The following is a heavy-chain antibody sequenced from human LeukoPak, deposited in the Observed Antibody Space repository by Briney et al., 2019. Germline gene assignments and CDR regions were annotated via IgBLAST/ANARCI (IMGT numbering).Heavy chain of an antibody. J-gene: IGHJ5*02. V-gene: IGHV1-18*01. Sequence: ASVKVSCKVSGYTLTELSMHWVRQAPGQGLEWMGWISAYNGNTNYAQKLQGRVTMTTDTSTSTAYMELRSLRSDDTAVYYCATQRGSYSYGIIWFDPWGQGTLVTVSS. CDR1: GYTLTELS. CDR3: ATQRGSYSYGIIWFDP. D-gene: IGHD5-18*01. CDR2: ISAYNGNT.